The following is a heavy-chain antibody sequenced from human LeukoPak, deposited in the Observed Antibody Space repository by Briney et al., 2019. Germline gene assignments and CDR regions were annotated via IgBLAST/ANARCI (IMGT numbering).Heavy chain of an antibody. Sequence: ASVKVSCKASGYTFTSYYMHWVRQAPGQGLEWMGIINPSGGSTSYAQKFQGRVTMTRDMSTSTVYMELSSPRSEDTAVYYCARALHPRELYVFAFDIWGQGTMVTVSS. J-gene: IGHJ3*02. CDR1: GYTFTSYY. CDR3: ARALHPRELYVFAFDI. CDR2: INPSGGST. D-gene: IGHD1-26*01. V-gene: IGHV1-46*01.